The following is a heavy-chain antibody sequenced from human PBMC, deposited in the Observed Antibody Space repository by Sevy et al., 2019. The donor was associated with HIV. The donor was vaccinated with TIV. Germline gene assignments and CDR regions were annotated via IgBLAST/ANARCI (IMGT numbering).Heavy chain of an antibody. CDR1: GGSISSYY. V-gene: IGHV4-4*07. D-gene: IGHD3-3*01. J-gene: IGHJ6*02. Sequence: SETLSLTCTVSGGSISSYYWSWIRQPAGKGLEWIGRIYTSGSTNYNPSLKSRVTMSVETSKNQFSLKLSSVTAADTAVYYWARDLFGVVITSNYYYYGMDVWGQGTTVTVSS. CDR2: IYTSGST. CDR3: ARDLFGVVITSNYYYYGMDV.